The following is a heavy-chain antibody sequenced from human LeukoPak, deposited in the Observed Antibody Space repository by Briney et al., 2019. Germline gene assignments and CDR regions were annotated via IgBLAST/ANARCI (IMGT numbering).Heavy chain of an antibody. CDR2: ISPESDSI. V-gene: IGHV3-9*01. J-gene: IGHJ4*02. CDR1: GFIFNDYA. Sequence: PGGSLRLSCAASGFIFNDYAMYWVRQVPGKGLEWVSGISPESDSIGYADSVKGRFTISRDNAKNSLYLQMNSLSPEDTALYYCAKDIGLANQAVAGTWGNIDYWGQGNLVTVSS. D-gene: IGHD6-19*01. CDR3: AKDIGLANQAVAGTWGNIDY.